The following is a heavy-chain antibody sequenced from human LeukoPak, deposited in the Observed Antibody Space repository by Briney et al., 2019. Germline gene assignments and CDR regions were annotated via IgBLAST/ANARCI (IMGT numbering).Heavy chain of an antibody. D-gene: IGHD2-2*01. J-gene: IGHJ4*02. CDR1: GFTFSHYG. CDR3: ARDLGYCSSTSCYPGNY. V-gene: IGHV3-30*03. Sequence: GGSLRLSCAASGFTFSHYGVHWVRQAPGKGLEWVAVISYDGSNKYYADSVKGRFTISRDNSKNTVFLQMNSLRAEDTAVYYCARDLGYCSSTSCYPGNYWGQGTLVTVSS. CDR2: ISYDGSNK.